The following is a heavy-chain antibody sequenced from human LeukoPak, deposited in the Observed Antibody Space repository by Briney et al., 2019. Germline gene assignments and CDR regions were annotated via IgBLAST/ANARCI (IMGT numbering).Heavy chain of an antibody. J-gene: IGHJ4*02. Sequence: PSQTLSLTCTVSGGSISSGSYYWSWIRQPAGKGLEWIGRIYTSGSTNYNPSLKSRVTISVDTSKNQLSLKLSSVTAADTAVYYCAREASFGVGDWGQGTLVTVSS. V-gene: IGHV4-61*02. D-gene: IGHD3-3*01. CDR3: AREASFGVGD. CDR1: GGSISSGSYY. CDR2: IYTSGST.